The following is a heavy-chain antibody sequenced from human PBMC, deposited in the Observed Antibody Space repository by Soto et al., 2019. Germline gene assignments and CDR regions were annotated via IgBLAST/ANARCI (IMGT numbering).Heavy chain of an antibody. Sequence: GASVKVSCKASGYTFTNSGISWVRQAPGQGLEWMGWISTDNGNTNYAQHLQGRVTMTTDTSTSTAYMELRSLRSDDTAVYYCARDPPPPDYWGQGTLVTVSS. J-gene: IGHJ4*02. CDR2: ISTDNGNT. V-gene: IGHV1-18*01. CDR1: GYTFTNSG. CDR3: ARDPPPPDY.